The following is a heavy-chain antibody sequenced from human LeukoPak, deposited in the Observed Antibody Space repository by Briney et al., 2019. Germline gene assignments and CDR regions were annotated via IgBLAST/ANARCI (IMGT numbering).Heavy chain of an antibody. Sequence: AASVKVSCKASGYTFTGYYMHGVRQAPGQGLEWMGWINPNSGGTNYAQKFQGRVTMTRDTSISTAYMELSRLRSDDTAVYYCARDPTRRPDIVVVPATSTPYYYYYMDVWGKGTTVTVSS. CDR2: INPNSGGT. CDR3: ARDPTRRPDIVVVPATSTPYYYYYMDV. D-gene: IGHD2-2*01. CDR1: GYTFTGYY. V-gene: IGHV1-2*02. J-gene: IGHJ6*03.